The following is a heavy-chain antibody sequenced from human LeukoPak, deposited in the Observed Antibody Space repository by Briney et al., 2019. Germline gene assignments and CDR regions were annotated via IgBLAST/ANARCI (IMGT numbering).Heavy chain of an antibody. D-gene: IGHD2-15*01. V-gene: IGHV4-59*08. Sequence: PSETLSLTCTVSGGSISGYYWSWIRQPPGQGLEWIGFIYYRGTSKYNPPLMSRVTMSVDTSKNQVSLKLSSVTAADTAVYYCARHYCSGGNCYYFDHWGQGTLVTVSS. J-gene: IGHJ4*02. CDR3: ARHYCSGGNCYYFDH. CDR1: GGSISGYY. CDR2: IYYRGTS.